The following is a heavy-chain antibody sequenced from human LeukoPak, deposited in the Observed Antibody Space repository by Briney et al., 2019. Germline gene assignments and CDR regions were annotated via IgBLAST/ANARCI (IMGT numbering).Heavy chain of an antibody. Sequence: KASETLSLTCAVYSGSFSGYYWSWIRQPPGKGLEWIGEINHSGSTNYNPSLKSRVTISVDTSKNQFSLKLSSVTAADTAVYYCARGPLTVTHYYYGMDVWGQGTTVTVSS. CDR1: SGSFSGYY. CDR3: ARGPLTVTHYYYGMDV. CDR2: INHSGST. V-gene: IGHV4-34*01. J-gene: IGHJ6*02. D-gene: IGHD4-11*01.